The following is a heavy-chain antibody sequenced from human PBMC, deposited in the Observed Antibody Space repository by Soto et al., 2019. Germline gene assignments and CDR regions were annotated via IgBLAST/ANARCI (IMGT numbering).Heavy chain of an antibody. CDR3: ATGYYGSGSSNYYYGMDV. Sequence: WGSLRLSCAASGFTFSSYGMHWVRQAPGKGLEWVAVISYDGSNKYYADSVKGRFTISRYNSKNTLYLQMNSLRAEDTAVYYCATGYYGSGSSNYYYGMDVWGKGTTVTVSS. CDR2: ISYDGSNK. V-gene: IGHV3-30*03. CDR1: GFTFSSYG. J-gene: IGHJ6*01. D-gene: IGHD3-10*01.